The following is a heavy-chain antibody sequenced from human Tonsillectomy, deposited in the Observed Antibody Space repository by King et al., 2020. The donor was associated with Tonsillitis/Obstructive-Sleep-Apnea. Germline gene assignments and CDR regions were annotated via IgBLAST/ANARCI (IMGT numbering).Heavy chain of an antibody. CDR2: IYYSGST. CDR3: ARVGYFCRTVCYPVIARSDYYHSYYMDL. CDR1: GGSISSSTYY. V-gene: IGHV4-39*02. J-gene: IGHJ6*03. D-gene: IGHD2-8*01. Sequence: LQLQESGPGLVKPSETLSLTCTVSGGSISSSTYYWGWIRQPPGKGLEWLGNIYYSGSTYYNPSLKSRVTISVDTSKNQFSLKLTSVTAADTAVYYCARVGYFCRTVCYPVIARSDYYHSYYMDLWGKGTTVTVSS.